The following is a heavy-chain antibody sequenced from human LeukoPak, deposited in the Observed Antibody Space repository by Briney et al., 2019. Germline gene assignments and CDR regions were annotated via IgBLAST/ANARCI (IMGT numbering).Heavy chain of an antibody. CDR3: ARDGDTVLTRGYYYYMDV. Sequence: GGSLRLSCAASGFTFSSYSMKWVRQTPGKGPEWVSSITSSSSYIYYADSLKGRFTISRDNARNSLYLQMNSLRAEDTALYYCARDGDTVLTRGYYYYMDVWGKGTTVTVSS. D-gene: IGHD4-23*01. V-gene: IGHV3-21*01. J-gene: IGHJ6*03. CDR2: ITSSSSYI. CDR1: GFTFSSYS.